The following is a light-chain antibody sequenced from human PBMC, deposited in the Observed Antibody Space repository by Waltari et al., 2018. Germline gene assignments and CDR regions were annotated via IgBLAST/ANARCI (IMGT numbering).Light chain of an antibody. V-gene: IGLV1-51*02. CDR1: SSDIGDNY. Sequence: QSVLTQPPSVSAAPGQRVTISCSGSSSDIGDNYVSWYQQLPGTAPKLLVYENDNRPSEIPDRSSASKSGTSATLAITGLQTGDEADYYCATWDSSLRAEVFGGGTKLTVL. J-gene: IGLJ3*02. CDR2: END. CDR3: ATWDSSLRAEV.